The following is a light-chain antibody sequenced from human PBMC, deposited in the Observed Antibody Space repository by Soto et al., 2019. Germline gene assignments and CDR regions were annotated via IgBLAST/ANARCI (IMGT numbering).Light chain of an antibody. CDR1: QSISSY. CDR2: AAS. Sequence: DIQMTQSPSSLSASVEDRVTITCRASQSISSYLNWYQQKPGKAPKLLIYAASSLQSGVPSRFSGSGSGTDFTLTISSLQPEDFAPYYCQQSYSTPPTFGQGTRLEIK. J-gene: IGKJ5*01. V-gene: IGKV1-39*01. CDR3: QQSYSTPPT.